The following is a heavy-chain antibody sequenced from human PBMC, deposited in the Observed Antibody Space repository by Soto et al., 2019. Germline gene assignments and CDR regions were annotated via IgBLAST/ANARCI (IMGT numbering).Heavy chain of an antibody. D-gene: IGHD4-17*01. CDR1: GYTFTSYY. J-gene: IGHJ4*02. CDR2: INPSGGST. Sequence: QVQLVQSGAEVKKPGASVKVSCKASGYTFTSYYMHWVRQAPGQGLEWMGLINPSGGSTSYAQKFQGRVTMTRDTSTSTVYMELSSLRSGDTAVYYCAREIRGTTVAEPDRTFDYWGQGTLVTVSS. V-gene: IGHV1-46*03. CDR3: AREIRGTTVAEPDRTFDY.